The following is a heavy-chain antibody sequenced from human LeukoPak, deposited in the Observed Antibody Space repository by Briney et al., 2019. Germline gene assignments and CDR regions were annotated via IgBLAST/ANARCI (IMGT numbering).Heavy chain of an antibody. CDR3: ARSTRLCSSTSCAAT. D-gene: IGHD2-2*01. Sequence: PSETLSLTCTVSGYSISSGYYWGWIRQPPGKGLEWIGSIYHSGSTYYNPSLKSRVTISVDTSKNQFSLKLSSVTAADTAVYYCARSTRLCSSTSCAATWGQGTLVTVSS. CDR2: IYHSGST. V-gene: IGHV4-38-2*02. CDR1: GYSISSGYY. J-gene: IGHJ5*02.